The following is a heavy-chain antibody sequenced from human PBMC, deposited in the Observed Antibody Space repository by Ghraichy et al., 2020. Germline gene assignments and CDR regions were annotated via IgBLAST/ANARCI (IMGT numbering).Heavy chain of an antibody. D-gene: IGHD3-22*01. Sequence: SETLSLTCTVSGGSLSSYYWNWIRQPPGRGLEWIGYIYYNGNTNYNPSLKSRVTISIDTSNNHFSLRLSSVTAADTAVYYCARGLNSGHYYYYYYYMDVWGKGTT. CDR2: IYYNGNT. J-gene: IGHJ6*03. CDR3: ARGLNSGHYYYYYYYMDV. CDR1: GGSLSSYY. V-gene: IGHV4-59*01.